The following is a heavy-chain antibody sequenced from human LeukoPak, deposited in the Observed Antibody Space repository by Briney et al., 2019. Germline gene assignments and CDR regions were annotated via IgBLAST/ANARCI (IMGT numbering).Heavy chain of an antibody. CDR1: GFSFSTYW. D-gene: IGHD6-13*01. J-gene: IGHJ4*02. Sequence: GGSLRLSCAASGFSFSTYWMSWVRQAPGKGLEGVANIKQDGSEKYYVDSAKGRFTISRDNAKNSLYLQMNSLRAEDTAVYYCATDLGSSRPNFWGQGILVTVSS. V-gene: IGHV3-7*01. CDR2: IKQDGSEK. CDR3: ATDLGSSRPNF.